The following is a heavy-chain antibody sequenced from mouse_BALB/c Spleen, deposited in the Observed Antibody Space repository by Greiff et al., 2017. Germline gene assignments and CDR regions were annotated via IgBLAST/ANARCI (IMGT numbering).Heavy chain of an antibody. CDR3: ARGYDLYYYAMDY. CDR2: IDPANGNT. J-gene: IGHJ4*01. CDR1: GFNIKDTY. V-gene: IGHV14-3*02. Sequence: EVQLVESGAELVKPGASVKLSCTASGFNIKDTYMHWVKQRPEQGLEWIGRIDPANGNTKYDPKFQGKATITADTSSNTAYLQLSSLTSEDTAVYYCARGYDLYYYAMDYWGQGTSVTVSS. D-gene: IGHD2-2*01.